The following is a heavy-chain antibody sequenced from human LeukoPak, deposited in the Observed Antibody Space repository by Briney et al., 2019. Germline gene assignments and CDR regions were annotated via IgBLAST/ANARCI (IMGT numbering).Heavy chain of an antibody. CDR3: ARSGNLYYYDSSGSRSRYFDY. D-gene: IGHD3-22*01. J-gene: IGHJ4*02. Sequence: SETLSLTCAVYGGSFSGYYWSWIRQPPGKGLEWIGEINHSGSTSYNPSLKSRVTISVDTSKNQFSLKLSSVTAADTAVYYCARSGNLYYYDSSGSRSRYFDYWGQGTLVTVSS. V-gene: IGHV4-34*01. CDR2: INHSGST. CDR1: GGSFSGYY.